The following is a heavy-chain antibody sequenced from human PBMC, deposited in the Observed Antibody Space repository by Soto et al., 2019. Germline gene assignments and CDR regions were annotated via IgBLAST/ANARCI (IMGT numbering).Heavy chain of an antibody. V-gene: IGHV3-23*01. D-gene: IGHD5-12*01. J-gene: IGHJ4*02. CDR3: VKDLGVVAIHYFDY. Sequence: EVQLLESGGGLVQPGGSLRLSCAASGFTFSSYAMNWVRQAPGKGLECVSAIGGSAGSTYYADSVKGRFTISRDNSKNTLYIQMNSLRAEDTAIYYCVKDLGVVAIHYFDYWGQGTLVTVSS. CDR1: GFTFSSYA. CDR2: IGGSAGST.